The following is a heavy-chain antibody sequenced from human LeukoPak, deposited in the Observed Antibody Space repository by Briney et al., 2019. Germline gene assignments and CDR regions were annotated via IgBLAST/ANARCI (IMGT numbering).Heavy chain of an antibody. Sequence: SETLSLTCTVSGGSISSSSYYWCWIRQPPGKGLEWIGSIYYSGSTYYNPSLKSRVTISVDTSKNQFSLKLSSVTAADTAVYYSARPMTTDANFDYWGQGTLVTVSS. CDR2: IYYSGST. J-gene: IGHJ4*02. D-gene: IGHD4-11*01. V-gene: IGHV4-39*01. CDR1: GGSISSSSYY. CDR3: ARPMTTDANFDY.